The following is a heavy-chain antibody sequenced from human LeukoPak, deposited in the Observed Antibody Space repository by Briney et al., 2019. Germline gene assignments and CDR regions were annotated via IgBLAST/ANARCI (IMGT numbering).Heavy chain of an antibody. CDR2: IYYNGNT. D-gene: IGHD6-13*01. J-gene: IGHJ5*02. CDR1: GGSISSDKYY. Sequence: PSETLSLTCTVSGGSISSDKYYWAWIRQPPGKRLEWIGSIYYNGNTYYNPSLKSRVTISLDTSKNQFSLKLNSVTAADTAVYYCAKDPNISWYFTWGQGTLVTVSS. V-gene: IGHV4-39*07. CDR3: AKDPNISWYFT.